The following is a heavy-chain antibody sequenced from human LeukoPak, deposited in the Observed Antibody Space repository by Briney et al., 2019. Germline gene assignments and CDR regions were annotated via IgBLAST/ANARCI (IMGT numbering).Heavy chain of an antibody. CDR1: GYTFTGYC. D-gene: IGHD3-10*01. CDR3: ARVRGFGESSPADY. Sequence: ASVKVSCKASGYTFTGYCMHWVRQAPGQGLEWMGWINPNSGGTNYAQKFQGRVTMTRDTSISTAYMELSRLRSDDTAVYYCARVRGFGESSPADYWGQGTLVTVSS. V-gene: IGHV1-2*02. CDR2: INPNSGGT. J-gene: IGHJ4*02.